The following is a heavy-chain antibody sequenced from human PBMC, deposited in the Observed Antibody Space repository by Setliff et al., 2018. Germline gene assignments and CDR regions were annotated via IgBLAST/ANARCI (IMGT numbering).Heavy chain of an antibody. J-gene: IGHJ4*02. CDR1: GFTFSSYA. Sequence: GGSLRLSCAASGFTFSSYAISWVRQAPGQGLEWMGGIIPIFGTANYAQKFQGRVTITADESTSTAYMELSSLRSEDTAVYYCALQQQLGPKIFDYWGQGTLVTVSS. V-gene: IGHV1-69*01. D-gene: IGHD6-13*01. CDR2: IIPIFGTA. CDR3: ALQQQLGPKIFDY.